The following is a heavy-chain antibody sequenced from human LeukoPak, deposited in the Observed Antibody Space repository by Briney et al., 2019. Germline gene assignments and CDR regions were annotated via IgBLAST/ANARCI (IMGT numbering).Heavy chain of an antibody. Sequence: GSLRLSCAASGFTFSSYGMHWVRQAPGKGLEWVAFIRYDGSNKYYADSVKGRFTISRDNSKNTLYLQMNSLRAEDTAVYYCAKDIQLWSLLDDTTYFDYWGQGTLVTVSS. D-gene: IGHD5-18*01. CDR1: GFTFSSYG. V-gene: IGHV3-30*02. CDR3: AKDIQLWSLLDDTTYFDY. CDR2: IRYDGSNK. J-gene: IGHJ4*02.